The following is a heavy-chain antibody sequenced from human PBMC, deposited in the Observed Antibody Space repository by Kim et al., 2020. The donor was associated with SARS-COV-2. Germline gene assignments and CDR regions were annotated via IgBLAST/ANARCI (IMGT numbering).Heavy chain of an antibody. J-gene: IGHJ5*02. D-gene: IGHD6-19*01. CDR2: IIPIFGTA. CDR1: GCTFSSYA. Sequence: SVKVSCKASGCTFSSYAISWVRQAPGQGLEWMGGIIPIFGTANYAQKFQGRVTITADESTSTAYMELSSLRSEDTAVYYCARELAGYSNGWYGFQGWFDPWGQGTLVTVSS. CDR3: ARELAGYSNGWYGFQGWFDP. V-gene: IGHV1-69*13.